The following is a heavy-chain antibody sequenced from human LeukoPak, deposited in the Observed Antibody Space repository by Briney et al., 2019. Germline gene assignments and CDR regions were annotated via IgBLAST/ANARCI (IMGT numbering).Heavy chain of an antibody. CDR1: GFTFGSYS. CDR3: ARVGATIRAKHAFDI. D-gene: IGHD5-12*01. CDR2: ISSSSSYI. J-gene: IGHJ3*02. V-gene: IGHV3-21*01. Sequence: GGSLRLSCAASGFTFGSYSMDWVRLAPGKGLEWVSSISSSSSYIYYADSVKGRFTISRDNARNSLYLQMNSLRAEDTAVYYCARVGATIRAKHAFDIWGQGTMVTVSS.